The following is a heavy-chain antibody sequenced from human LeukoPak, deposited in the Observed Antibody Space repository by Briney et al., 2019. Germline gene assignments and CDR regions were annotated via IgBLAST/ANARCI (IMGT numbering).Heavy chain of an antibody. Sequence: GESLKISCKGSGYSFTNYWIGWVRQMPGKGLEWMGIIYPGDSDTRYSPSFQGQVTISADKSISTAYLQWSSLKASDTAMYYCASPVAYCGGDCYSLDAFDIWGQGTMVTVSS. CDR3: ASPVAYCGGDCYSLDAFDI. D-gene: IGHD2-21*02. CDR1: GYSFTNYW. CDR2: IYPGDSDT. V-gene: IGHV5-51*01. J-gene: IGHJ3*02.